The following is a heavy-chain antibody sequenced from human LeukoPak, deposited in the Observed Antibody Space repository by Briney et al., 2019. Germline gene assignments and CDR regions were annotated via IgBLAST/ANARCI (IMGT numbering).Heavy chain of an antibody. V-gene: IGHV4-34*01. CDR1: GGSFSGYY. J-gene: IGHJ4*02. Sequence: SETLSLTCAVYGGSFSGYYWSWIRQPPGKGLEWIGEINHSGSTNYNPSLKSRVTISVDTSKNQFSLKLSSVTAADTAVYYCARGPLYSFDYWAREPWSPSPQ. CDR2: INHSGST. CDR3: ARGPLYSFDY.